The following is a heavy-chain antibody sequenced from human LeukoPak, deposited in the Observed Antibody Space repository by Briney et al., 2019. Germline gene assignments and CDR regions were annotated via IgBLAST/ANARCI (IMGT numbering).Heavy chain of an antibody. CDR2: IYTSGST. D-gene: IGHD1-26*01. J-gene: IGHJ4*02. CDR1: GGSISSGSYY. V-gene: IGHV4-61*02. CDR3: ARDTYSNYFDY. Sequence: SETLSLTCTVSGGSISSGSYYWSWIRQPAGKGLEWFGRIYTSGSTNYNPSLKSRVTISVDTSKNQFSLKLSSVTAADTAVYYCARDTYSNYFDYWGQGTLVTVSS.